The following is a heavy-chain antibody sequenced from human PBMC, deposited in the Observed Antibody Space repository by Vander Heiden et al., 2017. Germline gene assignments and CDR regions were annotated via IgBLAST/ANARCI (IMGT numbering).Heavy chain of an antibody. D-gene: IGHD7-27*01. J-gene: IGHJ4*02. V-gene: IGHV3-23*01. CDR3: AKEWAGDPLW. CDR2: ISGSGGTT. Sequence: EVERLESGGGLLEPGGCLILYCSASGFTFSTYAMTWVRQAPGKGLQWVSSISGSGGTTYYADSVKGRFTISRDNSKNTLYVQMNSLRAEDTAMYYCAKEWAGDPLWWGQGTLVTVSS. CDR1: GFTFSTYA.